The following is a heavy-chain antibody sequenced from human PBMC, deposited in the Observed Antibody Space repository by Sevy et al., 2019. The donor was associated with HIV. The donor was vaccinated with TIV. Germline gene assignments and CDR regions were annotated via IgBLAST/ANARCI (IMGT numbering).Heavy chain of an antibody. D-gene: IGHD3-9*01. J-gene: IGHJ4*02. Sequence: GGFLRLSCAGSGFTFRSYGIHWVRQSPGKGLEWVAFISFDGRNTYSADSVKVRFTVSRDNSNNAVYLQMNNLRTEDTAMYYCAKDILGDNSPWFFFDYWGQGTQVTVSS. CDR1: GFTFRSYG. V-gene: IGHV3-30*18. CDR3: AKDILGDNSPWFFFDY. CDR2: ISFDGRNT.